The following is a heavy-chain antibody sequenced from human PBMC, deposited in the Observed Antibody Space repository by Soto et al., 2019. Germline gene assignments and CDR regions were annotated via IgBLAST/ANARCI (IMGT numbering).Heavy chain of an antibody. Sequence: PGGSLRLSCVAPGFSFSDYSMTWVRQGPDRGLEWVATLTRTGTTFYADSVKGRFTISRDNSRSTLALQMYSLRAEDTARYYCAKRATTVPTPGNYFDCWGQGTLVTVSS. CDR3: AKRATTVPTPGNYFDC. V-gene: IGHV3-23*01. D-gene: IGHD2-15*01. CDR1: GFSFSDYS. CDR2: LTRTGTT. J-gene: IGHJ4*02.